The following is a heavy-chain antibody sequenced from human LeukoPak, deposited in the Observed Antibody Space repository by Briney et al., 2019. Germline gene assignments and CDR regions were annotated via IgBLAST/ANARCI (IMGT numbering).Heavy chain of an antibody. J-gene: IGHJ4*02. V-gene: IGHV3-66*01. CDR2: IYSGGST. CDR3: ARAEYPFAPFDY. D-gene: IGHD2/OR15-2a*01. CDR1: GFTVSSNY. Sequence: GGSLRLSCAASGFTVSSNYMSWVRQAPGKGLEWVSVIYSGGSTYYADSVKGRFTISRDNSKNTLYLQMNSLRAEGTAVYYCARAEYPFAPFDYWGQGTLVTVSS.